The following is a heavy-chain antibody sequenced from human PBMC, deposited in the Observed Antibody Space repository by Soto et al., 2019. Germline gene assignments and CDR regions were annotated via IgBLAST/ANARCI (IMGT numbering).Heavy chain of an antibody. V-gene: IGHV3-73*01. CDR3: TRGSSYGDYGGRYYYYYMGV. Sequence: PGGSLRLSCAASGFAFSGSAMHWVRQASGKGLEWVGRIRSKANSYATAYAAPVKGRFTISRDDSKNTAYLQMNSLKTEDTAVYYCTRGSSYGDYGGRYYYYYMGVWGKGTTVTVSS. CDR2: IRSKANSYAT. D-gene: IGHD4-17*01. CDR1: GFAFSGSA. J-gene: IGHJ6*03.